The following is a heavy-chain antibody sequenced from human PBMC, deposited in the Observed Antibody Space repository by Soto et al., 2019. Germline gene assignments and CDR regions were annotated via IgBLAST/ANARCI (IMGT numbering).Heavy chain of an antibody. J-gene: IGHJ4*02. CDR2: ISATGGST. CDR3: AKDRLAGNFDY. CDR1: GFTFNNYA. Sequence: EVQVLDSGGGLVQPGGSLRLSCAASGFTFNNYAMNWVRQAPGKGLEWVATISATGGSTYYADSVKARLTISRDNSKNTLYLQMNDLRVEDTAVYYCAKDRLAGNFDYWGQGTQVTVSS. V-gene: IGHV3-23*01.